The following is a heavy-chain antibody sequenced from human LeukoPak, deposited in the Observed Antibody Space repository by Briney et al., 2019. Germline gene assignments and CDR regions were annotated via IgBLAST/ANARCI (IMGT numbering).Heavy chain of an antibody. Sequence: NPSETLSLTCTVSGGSISSYYWSWIRQLPGKGLEWIGYIYYSGSNNYNPSLKSRVTISVDTSKNQFSLTLSSVTAADTAVYYCTRVSRLRLFYYFDYWGQGTLVTVSS. CDR1: GGSISSYY. CDR3: TRVSRLRLFYYFDY. CDR2: IYYSGSN. D-gene: IGHD5-12*01. J-gene: IGHJ4*02. V-gene: IGHV4-59*01.